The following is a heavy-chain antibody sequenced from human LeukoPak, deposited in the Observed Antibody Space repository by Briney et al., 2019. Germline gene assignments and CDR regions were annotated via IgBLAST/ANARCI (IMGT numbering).Heavy chain of an antibody. V-gene: IGHV3-74*01. CDR3: ARGATYAYYFDF. CDR2: IKGDGITT. D-gene: IGHD1-26*01. J-gene: IGHJ4*02. CDR1: GFAFSSHW. Sequence: GSLRLSCAASGFAFSSHWMHWVRQAPGKGLVWVSRIKGDGITTNYADFVRGRFTISRDNAKNTLYLQINSLRAEDTAVYYCARGATYAYYFDFWGQGSLVTVSS.